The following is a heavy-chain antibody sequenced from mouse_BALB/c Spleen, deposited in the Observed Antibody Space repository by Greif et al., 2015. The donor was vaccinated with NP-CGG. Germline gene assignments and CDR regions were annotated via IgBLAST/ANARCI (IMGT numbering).Heavy chain of an antibody. CDR1: GYSFTDYT. J-gene: IGHJ3*01. D-gene: IGHD1-2*01. CDR2: INPYNGGT. V-gene: IGHV1-18*01. CDR3: ARGYYGYPWFAY. Sequence: EVQLQQSGPELVKPGASMKISCKASGYSFTDYTINWVKQSHGKNLEWIGLINPYNGGTRYNQKFKGKATLIVDKSSSTAYREFLSLTSDDSAVYYCARGYYGYPWFAYWGQGTLVTVSA.